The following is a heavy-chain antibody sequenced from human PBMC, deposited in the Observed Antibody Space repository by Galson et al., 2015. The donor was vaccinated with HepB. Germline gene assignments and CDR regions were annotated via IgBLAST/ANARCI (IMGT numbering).Heavy chain of an antibody. CDR3: ARGPMILVVVSPMNAFDM. D-gene: IGHD3-22*01. CDR1: GYTFTSYD. Sequence: SVKVSCKASGYTFTSYDINWARQAAGQGLEWMGWMNPYSGNTGYAQKFQGRVTMTRNTSISTAYMELSSLRSEDTAVYYCARGPMILVVVSPMNAFDMWGQGTMVTVSS. V-gene: IGHV1-8*01. J-gene: IGHJ3*02. CDR2: MNPYSGNT.